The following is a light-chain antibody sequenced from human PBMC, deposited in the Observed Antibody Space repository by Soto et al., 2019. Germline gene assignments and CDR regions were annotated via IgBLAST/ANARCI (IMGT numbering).Light chain of an antibody. CDR3: AAWDDSLSGPL. CDR2: SND. V-gene: IGLV1-47*01. J-gene: IGLJ2*01. CDR1: SSNIGTNY. Sequence: QPVLTQSPSASGTPGQRVTISCSGTSSNIGTNYVYWYQQLPGTAPKVLIYSNDKRPSGVPDRFSGSKSGTSASLAISGLRSEDEADYYCAAWDDSLSGPLFGGGTQLTVL.